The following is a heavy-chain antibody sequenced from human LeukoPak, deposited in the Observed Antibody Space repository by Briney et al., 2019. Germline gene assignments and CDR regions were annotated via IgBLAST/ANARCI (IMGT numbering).Heavy chain of an antibody. CDR2: ICYSGST. Sequence: SETLSLTCTVSGGSISSYYWSWIRQPPGKGLEWIGYICYSGSTNYNPSLKSRVTISVDTSKNQFSLKLSSVTAADTAVYYCARLEGGIVVVVADWGQGTLVTVSS. CDR1: GGSISSYY. J-gene: IGHJ4*02. D-gene: IGHD2-15*01. V-gene: IGHV4-59*08. CDR3: ARLEGGIVVVVAD.